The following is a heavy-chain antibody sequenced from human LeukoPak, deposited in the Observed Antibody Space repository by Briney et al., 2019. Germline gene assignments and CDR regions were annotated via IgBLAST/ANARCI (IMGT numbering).Heavy chain of an antibody. V-gene: IGHV4-39*01. CDR3: ARQGVVGATGFDF. CDR2: IYYSGST. D-gene: IGHD1-26*01. CDR1: GGSISELSYC. J-gene: IGHJ4*02. Sequence: SETLSLTCSVSGGSISELSYCWGRIRQPPGKGLEWIGNIYYSGSTYNNPSLESRVFISVDLSRNQFSLKLTSVTVTDTAVYYCARQGVVGATGFDFWGQGILVTVSS.